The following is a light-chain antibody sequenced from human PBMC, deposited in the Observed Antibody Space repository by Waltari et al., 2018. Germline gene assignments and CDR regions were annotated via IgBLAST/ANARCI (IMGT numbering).Light chain of an antibody. CDR2: TDN. CDR1: SSNLGRNG. Sequence: QSVLAQPPSASGTPGQGVTVSCSGSSSNLGRNGVSWYQQVPGTAPKLLIHTDNQRPSGVPDRFSGSKSGTSASLAISGLQSEDEAHYYCAAWDDSLNGRVFGGGTEVTVL. CDR3: AAWDDSLNGRV. V-gene: IGLV1-44*01. J-gene: IGLJ3*02.